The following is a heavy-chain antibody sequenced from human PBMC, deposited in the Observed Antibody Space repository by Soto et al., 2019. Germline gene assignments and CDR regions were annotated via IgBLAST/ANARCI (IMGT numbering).Heavy chain of an antibody. V-gene: IGHV1-18*01. Sequence: ASVKVSCKTSGYTFGSYVTTWVRQAPGQGLEWRGWISAYNGNTNDAQKLQGRGTMTTDTSTSTAYMELRSLRSDDTAVYYCARASYSSSPVIGMDVWGQGTTVTVSS. J-gene: IGHJ6*02. CDR2: ISAYNGNT. D-gene: IGHD6-13*01. CDR3: ARASYSSSPVIGMDV. CDR1: GYTFGSYV.